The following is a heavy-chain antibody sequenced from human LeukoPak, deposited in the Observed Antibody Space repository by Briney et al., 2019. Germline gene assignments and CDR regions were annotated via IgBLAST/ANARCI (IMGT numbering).Heavy chain of an antibody. CDR3: ARSVGTVVVPAAMTYGMHV. CDR2: TYYRSKWYN. Sequence: SQTLSLTCAISGDSVSSNSAAWNWIRQSPSRGLEWLGRTYYRSKWYNDYAVSVKSRITINPDTSKNQFSLQLNSVTPEDTAVYYCARSVGTVVVPAAMTYGMHVWGQGTTVTVSS. D-gene: IGHD2-2*01. J-gene: IGHJ6*02. CDR1: GDSVSSNSAA. V-gene: IGHV6-1*01.